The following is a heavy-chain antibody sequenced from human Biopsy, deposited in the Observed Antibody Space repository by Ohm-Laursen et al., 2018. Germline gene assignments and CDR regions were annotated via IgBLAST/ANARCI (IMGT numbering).Heavy chain of an antibody. V-gene: IGHV4-59*08. Sequence: SQTLSLTCILSGDSITRSYWSWIRQSPGKGLEWIGHVFDRGTTNYNPSVRSRVTMSEDTSKKQFSLKMTSVTAADTTIYYCAHGSGSYYKWDFWGQGTLVTVSP. CDR3: AHGSGSYYKWDF. CDR2: VFDRGTT. CDR1: GDSITRSY. D-gene: IGHD3-10*01. J-gene: IGHJ4*02.